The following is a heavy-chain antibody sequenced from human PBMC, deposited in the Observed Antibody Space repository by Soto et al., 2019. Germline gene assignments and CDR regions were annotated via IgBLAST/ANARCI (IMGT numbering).Heavy chain of an antibody. CDR1: GFTFSSYS. D-gene: IGHD4-17*01. V-gene: IGHV3-48*02. J-gene: IGHJ6*02. CDR2: ISRSSSTI. CDR3: ASEYDYGDLNYYYYGMDV. Sequence: EVQLVESGGGLVQPGGSLRLSCAASGFTFSSYSMNWVRQAPGTGLAWVSYISRSSSTIYYADSVKGRFTISRDNAKNSLYLQMNSLRDEDTAVYYCASEYDYGDLNYYYYGMDVWGQGTTVTVSS.